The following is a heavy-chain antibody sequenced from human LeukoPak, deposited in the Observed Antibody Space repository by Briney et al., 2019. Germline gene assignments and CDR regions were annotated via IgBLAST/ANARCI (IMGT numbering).Heavy chain of an antibody. Sequence: PGGPLRLSCAASGFTFSGYAMHWVRQAPGRGLEWVALISYDGSNKYYTDSVKGRFTISRDNSKNTLYLQINSLRAEDTAVYYCARDSIQYNFGFESFDYWGQGTLVTVSS. V-gene: IGHV3-30-3*01. CDR3: ARDSIQYNFGFESFDY. CDR2: ISYDGSNK. CDR1: GFTFSGYA. D-gene: IGHD2/OR15-2a*01. J-gene: IGHJ4*02.